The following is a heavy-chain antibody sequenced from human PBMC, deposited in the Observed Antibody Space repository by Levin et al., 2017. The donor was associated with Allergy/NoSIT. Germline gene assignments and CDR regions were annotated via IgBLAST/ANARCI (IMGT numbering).Heavy chain of an antibody. J-gene: IGHJ6*02. Sequence: PGESLKISCAASGFTFSTYPMIWVRRAPGKGPEGVSSISADGGRAYYLDSVQGRFTISRDNSKNTFYLQMNSLRAEDTAIYYCAKVISTTPYYWYGMDVWGPGTMVTVSS. V-gene: IGHV3-23*01. CDR2: ISADGGRA. CDR3: AKVISTTPYYWYGMDV. D-gene: IGHD1-7*01. CDR1: GFTFSTYP.